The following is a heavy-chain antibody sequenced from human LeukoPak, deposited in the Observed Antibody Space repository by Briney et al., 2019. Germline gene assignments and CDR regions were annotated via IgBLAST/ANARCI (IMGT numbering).Heavy chain of an antibody. Sequence: PGGSLTLSCAASGFTFSGYSMSWLRQAPGMGLEWVANIKQDGGEKYYVDSVKGRFTISRDNAKNSLYLQMNSLRAEDTAVYYCARDRGFGQADVWGKGTTVTVSS. CDR1: GFTFSGYS. D-gene: IGHD3-10*01. CDR2: IKQDGGEK. V-gene: IGHV3-7*01. CDR3: ARDRGFGQADV. J-gene: IGHJ6*04.